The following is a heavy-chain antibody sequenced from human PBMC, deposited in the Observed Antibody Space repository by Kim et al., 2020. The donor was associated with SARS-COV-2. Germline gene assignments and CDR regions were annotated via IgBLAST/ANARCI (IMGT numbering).Heavy chain of an antibody. CDR3: ARDVVAGTSDY. CDR2: YI. J-gene: IGHJ4*02. D-gene: IGHD6-19*01. Sequence: YIYYADAGKGRFTSARDNAKNSLYLQMNSLRAEDPAVYYCARDVVAGTSDYWGQGTLVTVSS. V-gene: IGHV3-21*01.